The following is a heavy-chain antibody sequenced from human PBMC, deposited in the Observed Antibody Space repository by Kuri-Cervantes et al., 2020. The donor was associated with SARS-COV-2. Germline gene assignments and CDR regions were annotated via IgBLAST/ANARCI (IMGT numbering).Heavy chain of an antibody. V-gene: IGHV4-31*03. D-gene: IGHD3-22*01. J-gene: IGHJ3*02. Sequence: SETLSLTCTVSGDSISSGGHYWSWIRQHPGKGLEWIGYIYYSGSTDYNPSLKSRVSISLDRSKNQFSLKLSSVTAADTAMYYCARDEVDSSGYQPDGAFDIWGQGKMVTGSS. CDR3: ARDEVDSSGYQPDGAFDI. CDR1: GDSISSGGHY. CDR2: IYYSGST.